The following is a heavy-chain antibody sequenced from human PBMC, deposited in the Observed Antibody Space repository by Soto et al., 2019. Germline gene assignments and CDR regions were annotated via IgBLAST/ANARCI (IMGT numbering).Heavy chain of an antibody. D-gene: IGHD6-19*01. J-gene: IGHJ4*02. V-gene: IGHV3-33*01. CDR2: IWYDGSDK. Sequence: GGSLRLSCAASGFSFSDYGMHWIRQAPGKGLEWVAIIWYDGSDKYYGDSVKGRFTISRDNSKNTLYLQMNSLRADDTAVYYCVRGWYSSVGDFDHWGQGTLVTVSS. CDR3: VRGWYSSVGDFDH. CDR1: GFSFSDYG.